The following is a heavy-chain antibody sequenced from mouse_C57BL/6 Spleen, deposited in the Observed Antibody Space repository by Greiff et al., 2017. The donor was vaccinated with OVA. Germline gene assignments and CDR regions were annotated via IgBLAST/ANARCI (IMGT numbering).Heavy chain of an antibody. D-gene: IGHD1-2*01. V-gene: IGHV5-4*01. CDR1: GFTFSSYA. CDR3: ARDERFSLGN. Sequence: DVKLVESGGGLVKPGGSLKLSCAASGFTFSSYAMSWVRQTPEKRLEWVATISDGGSYTYYPDNVKGRFTISRDNAKNNLYLQMSHLKSEDTAMYYCARDERFSLGNWGQGTLVTVSA. J-gene: IGHJ3*01. CDR2: ISDGGSYT.